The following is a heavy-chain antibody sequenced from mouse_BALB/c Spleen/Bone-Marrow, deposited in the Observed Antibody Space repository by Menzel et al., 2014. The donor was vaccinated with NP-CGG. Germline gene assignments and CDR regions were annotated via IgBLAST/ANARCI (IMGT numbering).Heavy chain of an antibody. J-gene: IGHJ2*01. D-gene: IGHD1-2*01. CDR1: GFTFSSYA. CDR2: ISSGGSYT. CDR3: ARGNYGYGNYFDY. Sequence: EVHLVESGGGLVKPGGSLKLSCAASGFTFSSYAMSWVRQTPEKRLEWVATISSGGSYTYYPDSVKGRFTISRDNAKNTLYLQMSGLRSEDTAMYYCARGNYGYGNYFDYWGQGTTLTVSS. V-gene: IGHV5-9-3*01.